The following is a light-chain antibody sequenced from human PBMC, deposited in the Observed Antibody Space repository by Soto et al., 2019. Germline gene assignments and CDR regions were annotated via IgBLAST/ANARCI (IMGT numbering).Light chain of an antibody. V-gene: IGLV1-40*01. Sequence: QSVLTQPPSVSGAPGKRVTISCTGSSSNIGAGYDVHWYQQLPGTAPKLLIYGNSNRPSGVPDRFSGSKSGTSASLAITGLQAEDEADDYCQSYDSSLSGVVFGGGTKLTV. J-gene: IGLJ2*01. CDR2: GNS. CDR1: SSNIGAGYD. CDR3: QSYDSSLSGVV.